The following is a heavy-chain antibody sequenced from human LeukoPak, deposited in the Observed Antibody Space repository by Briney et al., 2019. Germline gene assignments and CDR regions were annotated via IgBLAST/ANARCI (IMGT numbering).Heavy chain of an antibody. CDR3: TTPAIIFGVVISDY. V-gene: IGHV3-15*01. CDR2: IKSKTDGGTT. D-gene: IGHD3-3*01. Sequence: GGSLRLSCAASGFTFPNAWMSWVRQAPGKGLEWVGHIKSKTDGGTTDYAAPVKGRFTISRDDSKNTLYLQMNSLKTEDTAVYYCTTPAIIFGVVISDYWGQGTLVTVSS. CDR1: GFTFPNAW. J-gene: IGHJ4*02.